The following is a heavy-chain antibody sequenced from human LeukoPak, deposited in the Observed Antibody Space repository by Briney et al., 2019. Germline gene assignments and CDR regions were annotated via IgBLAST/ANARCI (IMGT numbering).Heavy chain of an antibody. J-gene: IGHJ4*02. Sequence: PGGSLRLSCAASGFTFSGSAMHWVRQASGKGLEWVGRIRSKANSYATAYAASVKGRFTISRDDSKNTAYLQMNSLKAEDTAVYYCTRRYYDSSGYYSFDYWGQGTLVTVSS. CDR1: GFTFSGSA. D-gene: IGHD3-22*01. CDR3: TRRYYDSSGYYSFDY. V-gene: IGHV3-73*01. CDR2: IRSKANSYAT.